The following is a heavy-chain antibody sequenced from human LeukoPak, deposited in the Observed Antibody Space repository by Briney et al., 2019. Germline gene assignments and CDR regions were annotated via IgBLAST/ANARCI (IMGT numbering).Heavy chain of an antibody. J-gene: IGHJ4*02. CDR2: IKLDGSEK. D-gene: IGHD3-3*01. V-gene: IGHV3-7*03. CDR1: GFTFGKYW. CDR3: ARDQYDTWSRRGNFDS. Sequence: GGSLRLSCVASGFTFGKYWMSWVRQAPGEGLEWVANIKLDGSEKNYVDSVKGRFTISRDNTKNSLYLQMNSLRAEDTAVFYCARDQYDTWSRRGNFDSWGQGTLVIVSS.